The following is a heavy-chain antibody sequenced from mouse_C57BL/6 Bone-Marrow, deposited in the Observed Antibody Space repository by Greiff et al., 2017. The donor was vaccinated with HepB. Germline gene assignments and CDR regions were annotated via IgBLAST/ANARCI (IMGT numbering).Heavy chain of an antibody. CDR2: INPYNGGT. J-gene: IGHJ2*01. CDR1: GYTFTDYY. D-gene: IGHD2-4*01. Sequence: EVQLQQSGPVLVKPGASVKMSCKASGYTFTDYYMNWVKQSHGKSLEWIGVINPYNGGTSYNQKFKGKATLTVDKSSSTAYMELNSLTSEDSAVYYCARWGYYDSDYWGQGTTLTVSS. CDR3: ARWGYYDSDY. V-gene: IGHV1-19*01.